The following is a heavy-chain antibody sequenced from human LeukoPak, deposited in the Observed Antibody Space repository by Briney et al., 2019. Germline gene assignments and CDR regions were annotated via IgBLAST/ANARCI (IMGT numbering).Heavy chain of an antibody. CDR1: GYTFTSYY. Sequence: ASVKVSCKASGYTFTSYYMHWVRQAPGQGLEWMGIINLSGGSTSYAQKFQGRVTMTRDTSTSTVYMELSSLGSEDTAVYYCARGGLRGAFDIWGQGTMVTVSS. CDR3: ARGGLRGAFDI. J-gene: IGHJ3*02. D-gene: IGHD3/OR15-3a*01. V-gene: IGHV1-46*01. CDR2: INLSGGST.